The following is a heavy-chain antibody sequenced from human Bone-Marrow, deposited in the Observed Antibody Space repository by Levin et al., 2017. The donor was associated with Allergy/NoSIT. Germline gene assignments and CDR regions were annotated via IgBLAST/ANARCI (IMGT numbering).Heavy chain of an antibody. V-gene: IGHV4-39*01. J-gene: IGHJ5*02. CDR2: IYYSGST. D-gene: IGHD3-10*01. CDR1: GGSISSSSYY. Sequence: PSETLSLTCTVSGGSISSSSYYWGWIRQPPGKGLEWIGRIYYSGSTYYNPSLKSRVTISVDTSKNQFSLKLSSVTAADTAVYYCARGTPVLLWFGELPPPVWFDPWGQGTLVTVSS. CDR3: ARGTPVLLWFGELPPPVWFDP.